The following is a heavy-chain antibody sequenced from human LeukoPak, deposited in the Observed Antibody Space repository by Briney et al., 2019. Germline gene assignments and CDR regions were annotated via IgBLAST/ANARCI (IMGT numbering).Heavy chain of an antibody. Sequence: GGSLRLSCTASGFTFGDYAMSWFRQAPGKGLEWVGFIRSKAYGGTTEYAASVKGRFTISRDDSKSIAYLQMNSLRAEDTAVYYCARGEDYYGSGSYYIQPEPFDYWGQGTLVTVSS. V-gene: IGHV3-49*03. D-gene: IGHD3-10*01. CDR3: ARGEDYYGSGSYYIQPEPFDY. J-gene: IGHJ4*02. CDR2: IRSKAYGGTT. CDR1: GFTFGDYA.